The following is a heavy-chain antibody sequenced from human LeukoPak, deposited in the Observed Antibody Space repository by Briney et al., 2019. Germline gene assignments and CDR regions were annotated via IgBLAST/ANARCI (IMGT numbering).Heavy chain of an antibody. CDR3: ARSVGAGGAFDI. Sequence: GGSLRLSCAASGFTLSSKYMNWVRQAPRKGLEWVSIIYSGGSTYYPDSVKGRFTISRDNSKNTLYLQMHSLRAEDTAVYYCARSVGAGGAFDIWGQGTMVTVSS. J-gene: IGHJ3*02. D-gene: IGHD3-10*01. V-gene: IGHV3-53*01. CDR2: IYSGGST. CDR1: GFTLSSKY.